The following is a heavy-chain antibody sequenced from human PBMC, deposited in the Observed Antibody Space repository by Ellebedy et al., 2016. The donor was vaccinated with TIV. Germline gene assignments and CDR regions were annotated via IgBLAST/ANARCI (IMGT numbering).Heavy chain of an antibody. Sequence: SLKISXAASGFTFDDYAMHWVRQAPGKGLEWVSGISWNSGSIGYADSVKGRFTISRDNAKNSLYLQMNSLRAEDTALYYCAKDILDFWSGPVTFDIWGQGTMVTVSS. CDR3: AKDILDFWSGPVTFDI. CDR1: GFTFDDYA. CDR2: ISWNSGSI. V-gene: IGHV3-9*01. D-gene: IGHD3-3*01. J-gene: IGHJ3*02.